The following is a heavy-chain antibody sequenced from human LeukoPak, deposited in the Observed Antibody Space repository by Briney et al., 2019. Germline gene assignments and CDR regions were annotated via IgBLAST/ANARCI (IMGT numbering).Heavy chain of an antibody. Sequence: GGSLRLSCAASGFTFSSYAMSWVRQAPGKGLEWVLAISGSGGSTYYADSVKGRFTISRDNSKNTLYLQMNSLRAEDTAVYYCAKGLLAIVVVTGMDVWGQGTTVTVSS. J-gene: IGHJ6*02. CDR2: ISGSGGST. CDR1: GFTFSSYA. CDR3: AKGLLAIVVVTGMDV. V-gene: IGHV3-23*01. D-gene: IGHD2-21*02.